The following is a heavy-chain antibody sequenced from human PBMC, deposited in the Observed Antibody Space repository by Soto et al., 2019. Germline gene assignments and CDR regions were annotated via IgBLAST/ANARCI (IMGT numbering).Heavy chain of an antibody. Sequence: QLQLQESGPGLVKPSETLSLTCSVSGGSISSSSYFWGWIRQPPGKGLEWIGTIYYSGSTYYNPSLMSRVTISVDTSKNQFSLKLSSVTAADTAVYYCARACIAVAGTGHIDYWGQGTLVTVSS. J-gene: IGHJ4*02. CDR2: IYYSGST. V-gene: IGHV4-39*01. CDR3: ARACIAVAGTGHIDY. D-gene: IGHD6-19*01. CDR1: GGSISSSSYF.